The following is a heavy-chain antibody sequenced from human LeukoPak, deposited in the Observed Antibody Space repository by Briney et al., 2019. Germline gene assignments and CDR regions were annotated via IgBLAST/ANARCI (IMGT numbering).Heavy chain of an antibody. V-gene: IGHV1-18*01. CDR1: GYTFTSYG. Sequence: ASVKVSCKASGYTFTSYGISWVRQAPGQGLEWMGWISAYNGNTNYAQKLQGRVTMTTDTSTSTAYMELSSLRSEDTAVYYCARIPLTYDFWSGPFDYWGQGTLVTVSS. J-gene: IGHJ4*02. CDR3: ARIPLTYDFWSGPFDY. CDR2: ISAYNGNT. D-gene: IGHD3-3*01.